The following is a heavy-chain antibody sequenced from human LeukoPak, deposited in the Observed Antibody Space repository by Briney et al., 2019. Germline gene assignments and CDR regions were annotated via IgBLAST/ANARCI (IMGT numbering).Heavy chain of an antibody. J-gene: IGHJ6*02. CDR1: GFTFSSYA. Sequence: HPEGSLRLSCAASGFTFSSYAMSWVRQAPGKGLEWVSVISGSGGSTYYADSVKGRFTISSDNSKNTLYLQMNSLRAEDTAVYYCAKDLFHCSGGSCRYYYYYGMDVWGQGTTVTVSS. CDR3: AKDLFHCSGGSCRYYYYYGMDV. V-gene: IGHV3-23*01. D-gene: IGHD2-15*01. CDR2: ISGSGGST.